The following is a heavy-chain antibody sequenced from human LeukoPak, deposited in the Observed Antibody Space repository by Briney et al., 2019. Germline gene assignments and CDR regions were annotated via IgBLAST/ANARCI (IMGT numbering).Heavy chain of an antibody. CDR3: ARGTYYAFWSGSDS. J-gene: IGHJ4*02. D-gene: IGHD3-3*01. V-gene: IGHV3-7*04. CDR2: IKQDGSEK. CDR1: GFTFSSYW. Sequence: EGSLRLSCAASGFTFSSYWMNWVRQAPGKGLEWVATIKQDGSEKYYVDSVKGRFTISRDNAKNSLYLQMNSLRAEDTAVYYCARGTYYAFWSGSDSWGQGTLVTVSS.